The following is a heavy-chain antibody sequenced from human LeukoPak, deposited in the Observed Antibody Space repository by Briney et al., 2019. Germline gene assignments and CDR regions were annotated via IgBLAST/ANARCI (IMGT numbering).Heavy chain of an antibody. Sequence: GGSLRLSCAASGFTFSSYGMHGVRQAPGKGLEWVAVIWYDGSNKYYADSVKGRFTISRDNSKNTLYLQMNSLRAEDTAVYYCAKDHYGSGSYIDYWGQGTLVTVSS. CDR2: IWYDGSNK. V-gene: IGHV3-33*06. J-gene: IGHJ4*02. CDR1: GFTFSSYG. CDR3: AKDHYGSGSYIDY. D-gene: IGHD3-10*01.